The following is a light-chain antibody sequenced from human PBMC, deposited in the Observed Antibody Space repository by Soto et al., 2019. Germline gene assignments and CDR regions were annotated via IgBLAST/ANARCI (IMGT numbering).Light chain of an antibody. V-gene: IGKV3-11*01. CDR2: DAS. Sequence: EIVLTQSPATLSLSPGERATLSCRASQSVSSYLAWYQQKPGQAPRLLIYDASNRATGIPARFSGSGSGTDFTLIISSLEPEYFSVYYCQQRSNWPPITFVQGTRLEI. CDR3: QQRSNWPPIT. CDR1: QSVSSY. J-gene: IGKJ5*01.